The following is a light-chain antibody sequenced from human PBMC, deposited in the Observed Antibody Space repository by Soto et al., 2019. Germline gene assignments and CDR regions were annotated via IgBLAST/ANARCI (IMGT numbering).Light chain of an antibody. CDR1: QSLVHSNGNIY. V-gene: IGKV2-30*02. J-gene: IGKJ5*01. Sequence: DVAITQSPLSLPVSLGQPASISCRSSQSLVHSNGNIYLTWFQQRPGQSPRRLIYKVSNRDSGVPDRFNGSGSGTDFTLKISRVEAEDVGVYYCMQGTHWPLTFGQGTRLEIK. CDR2: KVS. CDR3: MQGTHWPLT.